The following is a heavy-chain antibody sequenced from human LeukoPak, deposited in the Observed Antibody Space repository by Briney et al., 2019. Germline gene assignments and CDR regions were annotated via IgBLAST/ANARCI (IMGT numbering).Heavy chain of an antibody. CDR1: GFTFSSYW. Sequence: PGGSLRLSCAASGFTFSSYWMSWVRQAPGKGLEWVANIKQDGSEKYYVDSVKGRSTISRDNAKNSLYLQMNSLRAEDTAVYYCARGRPRGAFDIWGQGTMVTVSS. CDR3: ARGRPRGAFDI. D-gene: IGHD6-6*01. V-gene: IGHV3-7*01. CDR2: IKQDGSEK. J-gene: IGHJ3*02.